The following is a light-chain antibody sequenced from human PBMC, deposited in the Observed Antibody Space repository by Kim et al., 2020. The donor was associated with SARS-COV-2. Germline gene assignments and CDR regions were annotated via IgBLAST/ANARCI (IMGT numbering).Light chain of an antibody. Sequence: STSVGDTVTITCRASQGIRNDLGWYQQKPGNAPKLLIYSASSLQSGVPSRFSGSGSGTDFTLTISSLQPEDFATYYCLQDYNYPYTFGQGTKLEI. V-gene: IGKV1-6*01. CDR3: LQDYNYPYT. CDR2: SAS. CDR1: QGIRND. J-gene: IGKJ2*01.